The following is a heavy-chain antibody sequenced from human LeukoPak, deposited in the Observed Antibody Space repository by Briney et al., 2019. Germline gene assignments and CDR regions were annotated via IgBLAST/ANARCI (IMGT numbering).Heavy chain of an antibody. J-gene: IGHJ3*02. V-gene: IGHV4-34*01. CDR1: GGSISGYY. Sequence: SETLSLTCTVSGGSISGYYWSWIRQPPGKGLEWIGEINHSGSTNYNPSLKSRVTISVDTSKNQFSLKLSSVTAADTAVYYCARSRVVVTAIPGAFDIWGQGTMVTVSS. CDR2: INHSGST. D-gene: IGHD2-21*02. CDR3: ARSRVVVTAIPGAFDI.